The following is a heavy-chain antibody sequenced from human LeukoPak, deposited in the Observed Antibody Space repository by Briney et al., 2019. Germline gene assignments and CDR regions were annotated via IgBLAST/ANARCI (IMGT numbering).Heavy chain of an antibody. V-gene: IGHV3-21*01. CDR3: ARDCESGYSYGLC. J-gene: IGHJ4*02. Sequence: PGGSLRFSCAVSGFSFRTYSMNWVRQAPGKGLEWVSTITGDSTYIRYADSVRGRFTISRDNAKSSLYLQMNSLRVEDTAVYYCARDCESGYSYGLCWGQGTLVTVSS. CDR1: GFSFRTYS. D-gene: IGHD5-18*01. CDR2: ITGDSTYI.